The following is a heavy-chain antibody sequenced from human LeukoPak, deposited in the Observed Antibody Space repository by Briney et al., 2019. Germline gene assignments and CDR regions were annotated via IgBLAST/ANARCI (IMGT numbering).Heavy chain of an antibody. CDR2: ISAYNGNT. J-gene: IGHJ4*02. CDR3: ARGGGPYGLGFGYFDY. CDR1: GYTFTSYG. Sequence: ASVKVSCKASGYTFTSYGISWVRQAPGQRLEWMGWISAYNGNTNYAQKLQGRVTMTTDTSTSTVYMELRSLRSDDTAVYYCARGGGPYGLGFGYFDYWGQGTLVTVSS. D-gene: IGHD3-10*01. V-gene: IGHV1-18*01.